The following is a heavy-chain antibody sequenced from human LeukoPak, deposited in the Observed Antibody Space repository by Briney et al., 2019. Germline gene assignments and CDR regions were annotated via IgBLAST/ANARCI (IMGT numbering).Heavy chain of an antibody. D-gene: IGHD1-26*01. CDR3: IRHYDY. J-gene: IGHJ4*02. Sequence: PGGSLRLSCAASGFTFSSYLMHWVRQAPGKGLVWVSRINTDGSSASYADSVKGRFTISRDNAKNTLFLQMNSLTVEDTAVYFCIRHYDYWGQGTLVTVSS. CDR2: INTDGSSA. V-gene: IGHV3-74*01. CDR1: GFTFSSYL.